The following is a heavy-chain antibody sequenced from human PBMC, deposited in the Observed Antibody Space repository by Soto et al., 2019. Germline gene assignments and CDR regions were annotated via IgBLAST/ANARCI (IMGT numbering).Heavy chain of an antibody. D-gene: IGHD3-10*02. CDR2: INAGNGNT. Sequence: QVQLVQSGAEVKKPGASVKVSCKASGYTFNSHAIHWVRQAPGQRLEWMGWINAGNGNTLYSENVKGRGTFTRDVVANTVYMELTSLTSEDTAVYYCARDQSGIGYYVDWFDPWGQGTLVTVSS. CDR3: ARDQSGIGYYVDWFDP. V-gene: IGHV1-3*01. J-gene: IGHJ5*02. CDR1: GYTFNSHA.